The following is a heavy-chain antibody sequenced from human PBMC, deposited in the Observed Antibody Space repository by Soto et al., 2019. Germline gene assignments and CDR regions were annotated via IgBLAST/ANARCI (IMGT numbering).Heavy chain of an antibody. CDR2: IYHSGST. V-gene: IGHV4-4*02. Sequence: SETLSLTCAVSGGSISSSNWWSWVRQPPGKGLEWIGEIYHSGSTNYNPSLKSRVTISVEKSKNQFSLKLSSVTAADTAVYYCATTYDILTGYGNWGQGTLVTVSS. D-gene: IGHD3-9*01. CDR3: ATTYDILTGYGN. CDR1: GGSISSSNW. J-gene: IGHJ4*02.